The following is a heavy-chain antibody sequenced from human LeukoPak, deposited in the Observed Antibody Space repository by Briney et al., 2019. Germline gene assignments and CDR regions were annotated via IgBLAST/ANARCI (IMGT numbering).Heavy chain of an antibody. Sequence: SETLSLTCTVSGGSISSYYWSRIRQPPGKGLEWIGYIYYSGSTNYNPSLKSRVTISVDTSKNQFSLKLSSVTAADTAVYYCARAPEDWFDPWGQGTLVTVSS. J-gene: IGHJ5*02. CDR1: GGSISSYY. D-gene: IGHD1-14*01. CDR2: IYYSGST. V-gene: IGHV4-59*01. CDR3: ARAPEDWFDP.